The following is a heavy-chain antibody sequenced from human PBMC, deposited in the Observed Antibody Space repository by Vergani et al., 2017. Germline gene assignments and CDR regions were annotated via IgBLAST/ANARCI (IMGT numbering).Heavy chain of an antibody. CDR1: GGSISSYY. V-gene: IGHV4-59*12. D-gene: IGHD3-10*01. Sequence: QVQLQESGPGLVKPSETLSLTCTVSGGSISSYYWSWIRQPPGKGLEWIGYIYYSGSTNYNPSLKSRVTISVDTSKNQFSLKLSSVTAADTAVYYCAKDRPEGRALDYWGQGTLVTVSS. CDR2: IYYSGST. J-gene: IGHJ4*02. CDR3: AKDRPEGRALDY.